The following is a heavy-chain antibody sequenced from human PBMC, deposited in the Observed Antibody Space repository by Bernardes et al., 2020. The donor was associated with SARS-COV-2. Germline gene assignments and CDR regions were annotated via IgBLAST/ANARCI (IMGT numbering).Heavy chain of an antibody. V-gene: IGHV5-10-1*01. CDR1: GYSFTSYW. J-gene: IGHJ6*02. CDR2: IDPSDSYT. CDR3: ARQSLYQPLPPSPYYYGMGV. D-gene: IGHD2-2*01. Sequence: GESLKISCKGSGYSFTSYWISWVRQMPGKGLEWMGRIDPSDSYTNYSPSFQGHVTISADKSISTAYMQWSSLKASDTAMYYCARQSLYQPLPPSPYYYGMGVWGQGTTVTVSS.